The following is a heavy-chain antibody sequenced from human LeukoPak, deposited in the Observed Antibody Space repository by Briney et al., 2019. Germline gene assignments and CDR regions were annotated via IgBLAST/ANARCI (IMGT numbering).Heavy chain of an antibody. CDR2: IGGTGGST. V-gene: IGHV3-23*01. CDR3: AKGRTNWGFAENGMDV. J-gene: IGHJ6*02. Sequence: GGSLRLSCAASGFPFSSYAMNWVRQAPGKGLEWVSAIGGTGGSTYYADSGKGRFTISRDNSKNTLFLQMSSLRAEDTAVYYCAKGRTNWGFAENGMDVSGQGTTVTVSS. CDR1: GFPFSSYA. D-gene: IGHD7-27*01.